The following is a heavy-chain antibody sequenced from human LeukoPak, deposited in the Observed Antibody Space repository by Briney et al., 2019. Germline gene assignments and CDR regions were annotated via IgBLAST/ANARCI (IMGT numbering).Heavy chain of an antibody. Sequence: PGGSLRLSCTASGFTFSGAWMTWVRQAPGKGLEWVANIREDGTEKNYVDSVKGRFTISRDNAKNSLYLQMNSLRAEDMALYYCAKGHSSSWSIPRFDYWGQGTLVTVSS. V-gene: IGHV3-7*03. CDR1: GFTFSGAW. D-gene: IGHD6-13*01. CDR3: AKGHSSSWSIPRFDY. J-gene: IGHJ4*02. CDR2: IREDGTEK.